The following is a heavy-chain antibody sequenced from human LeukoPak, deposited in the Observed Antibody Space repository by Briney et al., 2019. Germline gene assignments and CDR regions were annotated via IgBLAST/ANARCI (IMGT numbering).Heavy chain of an antibody. Sequence: SETLSLTCTVSGGSISSSSYYWGWIRQPPGKGLEWIGSIYHSGSTYYNPSLMSRVSISVDTSKNQFFLKLSSVTAADTAVYYCARGRRWDDGDYIDAYYFDIWGQGTLVTVSS. D-gene: IGHD4-17*01. CDR3: ARGRRWDDGDYIDAYYFDI. J-gene: IGHJ4*02. CDR1: GGSISSSSYY. CDR2: IYHSGST. V-gene: IGHV4-39*07.